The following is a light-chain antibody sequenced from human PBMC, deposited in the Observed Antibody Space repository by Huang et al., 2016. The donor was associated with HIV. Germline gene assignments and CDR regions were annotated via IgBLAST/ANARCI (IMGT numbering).Light chain of an antibody. CDR3: QQHGDFPIT. Sequence: DIQMTQSPSSLSASVKDRVTITYQASHDISTYLNWYQQNPRKAPKLLIYDTSNLETGVPSRFGGSGSGTHFTLTINGLQPEDFATYYCQQHGDFPITFGQGRGWTLN. V-gene: IGKV1-33*01. J-gene: IGKJ5*01. CDR2: DTS. CDR1: HDISTY.